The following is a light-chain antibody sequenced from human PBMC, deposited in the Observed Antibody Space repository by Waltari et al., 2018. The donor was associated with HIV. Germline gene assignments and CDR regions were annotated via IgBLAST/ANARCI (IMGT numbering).Light chain of an antibody. CDR2: WAS. J-gene: IGKJ2*01. Sequence: DIVMTQSPDSLAVSLGERATINCKSSQNILYNSNNKNYLAWYQQKPGQSPKLLIYWASTRESGVPDRFSGSGSGTHFTLTINSLQDEDVAVYYCQQYYTTPYTFGQGTKLEIK. CDR3: QQYYTTPYT. CDR1: QNILYNSNNKNY. V-gene: IGKV4-1*01.